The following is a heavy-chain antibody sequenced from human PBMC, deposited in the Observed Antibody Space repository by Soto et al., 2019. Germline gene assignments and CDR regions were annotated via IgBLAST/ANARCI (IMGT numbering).Heavy chain of an antibody. Sequence: SETLSLTCTVSGGSISSYYWSWIRQPPGKGLEWIGYIYYSGSTNYNPSLKSRVTISVDTSKNQFSLKLSSVTAADTAVYYCARGLDFWSGYQPWGQGTLVTASS. CDR3: ARGLDFWSGYQP. CDR1: GGSISSYY. V-gene: IGHV4-59*01. D-gene: IGHD3-3*01. CDR2: IYYSGST. J-gene: IGHJ5*02.